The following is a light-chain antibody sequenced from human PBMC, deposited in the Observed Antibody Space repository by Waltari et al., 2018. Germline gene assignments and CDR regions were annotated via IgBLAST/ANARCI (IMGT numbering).Light chain of an antibody. CDR2: EVS. CDR1: SSDGGGYNY. V-gene: IGLV2-8*01. J-gene: IGLJ2*01. Sequence: QSALTQPPSASGSPGQSVTISCTGTSSDGGGYNYVSCHQQHPGQAPKLMIYEVSKRPSGVPDRFSGSKSGNTASLTVSGLQAEDEADYYCSSYAGSNNYVVFGGGTKLTVL. CDR3: SSYAGSNNYVV.